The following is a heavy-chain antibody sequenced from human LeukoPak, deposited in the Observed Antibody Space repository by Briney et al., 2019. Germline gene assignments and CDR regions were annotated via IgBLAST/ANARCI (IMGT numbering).Heavy chain of an antibody. CDR2: ISYDGSTN. Sequence: PGRSLSLSCAPSVFTLINSPMQWVRPAPGRGLEWVGLISYDGSTNCDAASVKGRFTSSRDISKSALSLQMDRLRIEDTAVYYCARSMIRGAVEYWGQGTLVTVSS. CDR1: VFTLINSP. V-gene: IGHV3-30-3*01. CDR3: ARSMIRGAVEY. J-gene: IGHJ4*02. D-gene: IGHD3-10*01.